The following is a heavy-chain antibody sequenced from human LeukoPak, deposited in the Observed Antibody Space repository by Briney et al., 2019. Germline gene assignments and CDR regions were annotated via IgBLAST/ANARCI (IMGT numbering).Heavy chain of an antibody. Sequence: SETLSLTCTVSGGSISNYYWSWIRQPPGKGLEWIGFIYYSGSTTYNPSLKSRVTISIDTSKNQFSLKLTSVTATDTAVYYCARHSGQLLNRYFDYWGQGTLLTVSS. CDR2: IYYSGST. CDR1: GGSISNYY. J-gene: IGHJ4*02. CDR3: ARHSGQLLNRYFDY. V-gene: IGHV4-59*08. D-gene: IGHD1-26*01.